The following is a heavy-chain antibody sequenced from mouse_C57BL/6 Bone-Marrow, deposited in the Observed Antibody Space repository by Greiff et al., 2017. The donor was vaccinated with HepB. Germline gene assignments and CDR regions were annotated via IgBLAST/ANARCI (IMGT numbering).Heavy chain of an antibody. V-gene: IGHV1-69*01. Sequence: QVQLQQSGAELVMPGASVKLSCKASGYNFTSYWMHWVKQRPGQGLEWIGEIDPYDSYTNYNQKFKGKSTLTVDKSSSTAYMQLSSLTSEDSAVYYCARGCNYGAMDYWGQGTSVTVSS. CDR2: IDPYDSYT. J-gene: IGHJ4*01. CDR3: ARGCNYGAMDY. CDR1: GYNFTSYW. D-gene: IGHD2-1*01.